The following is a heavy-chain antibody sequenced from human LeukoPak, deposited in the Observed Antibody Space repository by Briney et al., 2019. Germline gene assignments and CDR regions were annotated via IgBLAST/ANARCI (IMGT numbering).Heavy chain of an antibody. D-gene: IGHD3-22*01. V-gene: IGHV3-11*01. CDR1: GFTFSDYY. Sequence: GGSLRLSCAASGFTFSDYYMSWIRQAPGKGLGWVSYISSSGSTIYYADSVKGRFTISRDNAKNSLYLQMNSLRAEDTAEYYCARSHDSSGYYPSDNYYYYGMDVWGQGTTVTVSS. CDR2: ISSSGSTI. CDR3: ARSHDSSGYYPSDNYYYYGMDV. J-gene: IGHJ6*02.